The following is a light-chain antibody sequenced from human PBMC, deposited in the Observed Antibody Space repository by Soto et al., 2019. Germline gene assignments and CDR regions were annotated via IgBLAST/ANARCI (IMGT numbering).Light chain of an antibody. Sequence: ALTQPASVSGSPGQSITISCTGTSSDIGNYKYVSWYQQHPGKAPKLMIYEVANRPSGVSNRFSGSKSGNTASLTISGLQTEDEADYYCSSYTSTITLIVFGTGTKVTVL. CDR2: EVA. J-gene: IGLJ1*01. CDR1: SSDIGNYKY. V-gene: IGLV2-14*01. CDR3: SSYTSTITLIV.